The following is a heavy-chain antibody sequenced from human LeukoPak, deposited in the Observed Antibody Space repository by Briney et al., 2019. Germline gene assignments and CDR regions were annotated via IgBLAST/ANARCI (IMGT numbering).Heavy chain of an antibody. Sequence: HPGGSLRLSCAASGFTFSSYDMHWVRQATGKGLEWVSAIGTAGDTYYPGSVKGRFTISRENAKNSLYLQMNSLRAGDTAVYYCARARYYYDSSGYYYTLRPYYFDYGGQGTLVTVSS. CDR3: ARARYYYDSSGYYYTLRPYYFDY. CDR1: GFTFSSYD. V-gene: IGHV3-13*01. J-gene: IGHJ4*02. CDR2: IGTAGDT. D-gene: IGHD3-22*01.